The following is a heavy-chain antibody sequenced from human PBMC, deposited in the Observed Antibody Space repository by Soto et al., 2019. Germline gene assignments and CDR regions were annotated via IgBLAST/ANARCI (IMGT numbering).Heavy chain of an antibody. CDR2: TYYNGNA. CDR3: ARHFVAVVIKGWGY. D-gene: IGHD3-10*01. V-gene: IGHV4-39*01. Sequence: SETLSLTCNVSGGSIDRSNYYWDWLRQPPGRGLEWIGTTYYNGNAYYNPSLRSRVPMSVDTSKNQFSLKLISATAADTAVYYCARHFVAVVIKGWGYWGQGKLVTVSS. J-gene: IGHJ4*02. CDR1: GGSIDRSNYY.